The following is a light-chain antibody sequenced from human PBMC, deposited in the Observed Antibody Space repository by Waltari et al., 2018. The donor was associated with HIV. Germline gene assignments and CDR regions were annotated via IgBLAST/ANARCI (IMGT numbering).Light chain of an antibody. CDR2: VAS. CDR1: QSLLHSSGYHY. CDR3: MQALQTPYT. V-gene: IGKV2-28*01. J-gene: IGKJ2*01. Sequence: DIVMTQSPLSLPVTPGEPASISCRSSQSLLHSSGYHYVDWYVQKPGQSPQVLIYVASNRASGVPDRFSGSGSGIDFTLKISRVEAEDVGVYYCMQALQTPYTFGRGTKLEIK.